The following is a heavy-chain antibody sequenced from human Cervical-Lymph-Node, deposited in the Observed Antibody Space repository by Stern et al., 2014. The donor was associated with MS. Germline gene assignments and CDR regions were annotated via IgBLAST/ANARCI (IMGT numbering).Heavy chain of an antibody. J-gene: IGHJ4*02. CDR1: GLPFNNAW. CDR2: IKSKADNGTT. CDR3: TSDAGH. Sequence: EDQLVESGGGLVKPGGSLRLSCATSGLPFNNAWMIWIRQSPRKGLEWVGRIKSKADNGTTDFAAPVKGRFSISRDDSKNTVYLQMNSLKIEDTAVYYCTSDAGHWGQGTLVTVSA. V-gene: IGHV3-15*01.